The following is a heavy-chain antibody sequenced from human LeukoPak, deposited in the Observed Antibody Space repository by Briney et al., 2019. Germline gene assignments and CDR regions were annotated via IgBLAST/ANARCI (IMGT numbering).Heavy chain of an antibody. CDR2: IIPIFGTA. Sequence: APVKVSCKASGGTFSSYAISWVRQAPGQGLEWMGGIIPIFGTANYAQKFQGRVTITTDESTSTAYMELSSLRSEDTAVCYCAREVTMVRGVIHSDAFDIWGQGTMVTVSS. CDR3: AREVTMVRGVIHSDAFDI. J-gene: IGHJ3*02. V-gene: IGHV1-69*05. D-gene: IGHD3-10*01. CDR1: GGTFSSYA.